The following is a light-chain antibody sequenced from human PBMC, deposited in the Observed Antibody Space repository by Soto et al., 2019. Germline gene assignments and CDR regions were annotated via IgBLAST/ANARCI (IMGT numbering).Light chain of an antibody. CDR3: QHRTNWPA. J-gene: IGKJ4*01. Sequence: VLSQSPCTLSLSPGERATLSCRASQSVSSSYLAWYQQKPGQAPRLLIYGASSRATGIPVRFSGSGSGTEFTLTISSLEPEDFAVYYCQHRTNWPAFGGGTKVDIK. CDR2: GAS. CDR1: QSVSSSY. V-gene: IGKV3D-20*02.